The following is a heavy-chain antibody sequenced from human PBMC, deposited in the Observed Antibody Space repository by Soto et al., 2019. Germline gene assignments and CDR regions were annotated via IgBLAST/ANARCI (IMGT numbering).Heavy chain of an antibody. V-gene: IGHV3-15*01. J-gene: IGHJ4*02. CDR3: TTGTAVAKYYFDF. Sequence: EVQLVESGGGLVEPGESLRLSCAASGFTFHNAWMSWVRQAPGKGLEWVGRIKNRADGETTDYAVPVQGRFTISRDDSENTLSLQMHSLKVEDTAVYYCTTGTAVAKYYFDFWGQGTLVTVSS. CDR2: IKNRADGETT. CDR1: GFTFHNAW. D-gene: IGHD5-18*01.